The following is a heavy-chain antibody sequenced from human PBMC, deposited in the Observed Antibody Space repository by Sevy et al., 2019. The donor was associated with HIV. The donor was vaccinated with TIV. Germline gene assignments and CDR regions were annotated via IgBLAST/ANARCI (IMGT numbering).Heavy chain of an antibody. CDR2: ISSSSSYI. CDR1: GFTFGSYS. J-gene: IGHJ4*02. CDR3: ARVNPTGDFDY. Sequence: GGSLRLSCAASGFTFGSYSMNWVRQAPGKGLEWVSSISSSSSYIYYAHSVKGRFTISRDNAKNSLYLQMNSLRAEDTAVYYCARVNPTGDFDYWGQGTLVTVSS. V-gene: IGHV3-21*01. D-gene: IGHD4-17*01.